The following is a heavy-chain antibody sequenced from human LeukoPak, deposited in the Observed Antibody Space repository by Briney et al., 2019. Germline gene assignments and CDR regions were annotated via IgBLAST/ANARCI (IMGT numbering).Heavy chain of an antibody. Sequence: GGSLRLSCTASGFTFSSYAMHWVRQAPGKGLEWVAFIRSDGTNKYYTDSVKGRFTISRDNSKNTLYLQMNSLRPEDTAVYYCSCYYDSSGYPSPYDAFDIWGQGTMVTVSS. J-gene: IGHJ3*02. D-gene: IGHD3-22*01. CDR1: GFTFSSYA. V-gene: IGHV3-30*02. CDR2: IRSDGTNK. CDR3: SCYYDSSGYPSPYDAFDI.